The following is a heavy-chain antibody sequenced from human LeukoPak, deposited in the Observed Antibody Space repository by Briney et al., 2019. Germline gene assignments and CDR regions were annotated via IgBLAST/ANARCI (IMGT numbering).Heavy chain of an antibody. V-gene: IGHV3-30*04. CDR2: VSYDGSNK. J-gene: IGHJ5*02. CDR3: TTVTTGDWFDP. CDR1: GFTFSNYA. Sequence: PGGSLRLSCAASGFTFSNYAMHWVRQAPDKGLEWVAVVSYDGSNKYYADSVKGRFTVSRDNSKNTLYLQMNSLRDEDTAVYYCTTVTTGDWFDPWGQGTLVTVSS. D-gene: IGHD4-17*01.